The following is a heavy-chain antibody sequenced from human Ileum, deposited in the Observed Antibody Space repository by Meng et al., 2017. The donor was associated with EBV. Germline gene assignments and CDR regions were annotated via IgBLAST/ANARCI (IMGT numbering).Heavy chain of an antibody. J-gene: IGHJ5*02. V-gene: IGHV4-34*02. Sequence: ARLQQWGAGLLNPSETLARTCAVYGGFFCGYYWSWIRQSPGKGLEWIGEINHSGSTNYNPSLKSRVTISVDTSKNQFSLKLTSVTAADTAVYYCAREARSSGYHPGIGPWGQGTLVTVSS. CDR1: GGFFCGYY. CDR2: INHSGST. D-gene: IGHD3-22*01. CDR3: AREARSSGYHPGIGP.